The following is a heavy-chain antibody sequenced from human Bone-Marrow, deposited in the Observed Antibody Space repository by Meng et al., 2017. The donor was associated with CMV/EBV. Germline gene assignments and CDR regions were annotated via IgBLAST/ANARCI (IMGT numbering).Heavy chain of an antibody. Sequence: SVKVSCKASGGTFSSYTISWVRQAPGQGLEWMGRIIPILGIANYAQKFQGRVTITADKSTSTAYMELSSLRSEDTAVYYCARHSEGPFYYYYGMDVWGQGTMVTVSS. CDR3: ARHSEGPFYYYYGMDV. CDR2: IIPILGIA. V-gene: IGHV1-69*02. J-gene: IGHJ6*02. CDR1: GGTFSSYT. D-gene: IGHD5-18*01.